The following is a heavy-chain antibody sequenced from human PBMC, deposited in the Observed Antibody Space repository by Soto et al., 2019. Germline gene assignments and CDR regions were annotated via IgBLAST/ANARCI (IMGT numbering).Heavy chain of an antibody. J-gene: IGHJ5*02. CDR3: ARDDWNGNWFDP. V-gene: IGHV3-21*01. Sequence: GGSLRLSCAASGFTFSSYSMNWVRQAPGKGLEWVSSISSSSNYIYYADSVKGRFTISRDNAKNSLYLQMNSLRAEDTAVYYCARDDWNGNWFDPWGQGTLVTVSS. CDR1: GFTFSSYS. CDR2: ISSSSNYI. D-gene: IGHD1-1*01.